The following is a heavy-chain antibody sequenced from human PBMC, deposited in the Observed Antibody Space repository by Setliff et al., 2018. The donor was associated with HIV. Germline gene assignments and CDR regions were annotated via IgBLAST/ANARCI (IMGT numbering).Heavy chain of an antibody. CDR2: IYTSGST. D-gene: IGHD3-10*01. Sequence: KTSETLSLTCTVSGGSISGYHWNWLRQTPGKGLEWIGYIYTSGSTNYNPSLKSRVTMSVDTSRTQFSLKLRSVTAADTAVYYCARVGASGVPSTMDYYYYMDVWGKGTTVTVSS. CDR1: GGSISGYH. CDR3: ARVGASGVPSTMDYYYYMDV. V-gene: IGHV4-4*09. J-gene: IGHJ6*03.